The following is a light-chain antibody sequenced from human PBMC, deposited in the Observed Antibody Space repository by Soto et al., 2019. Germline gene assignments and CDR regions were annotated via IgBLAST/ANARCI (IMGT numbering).Light chain of an antibody. CDR1: QSVNSD. CDR3: QQYNKWPWT. Sequence: EIVMTQSPATLSVSPGERATLSCRASQSVNSDLAWYQLKPGQAPRLLIYGASTRATGIPARFSGSGSGTEFTLTISSLQSEDFAVYFCQQYNKWPWTFGQGTKVDIK. J-gene: IGKJ1*01. V-gene: IGKV3-15*01. CDR2: GAS.